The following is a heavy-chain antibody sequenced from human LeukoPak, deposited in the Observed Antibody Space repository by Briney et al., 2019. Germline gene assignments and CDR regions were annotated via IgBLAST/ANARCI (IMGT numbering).Heavy chain of an antibody. CDR1: GFTVSSNY. Sequence: PGRSLRLSCAASGFTVSSNYMSWVRQAPGKGLEWVSVIYTGGSTHYADSVKGRFTISRDNSKNTLYLQMNSPRVEDTAVYYCARLWDDSRESEYYFDYWGQGTLVTVSS. J-gene: IGHJ4*02. D-gene: IGHD3-22*01. CDR3: ARLWDDSRESEYYFDY. CDR2: IYTGGST. V-gene: IGHV3-66*01.